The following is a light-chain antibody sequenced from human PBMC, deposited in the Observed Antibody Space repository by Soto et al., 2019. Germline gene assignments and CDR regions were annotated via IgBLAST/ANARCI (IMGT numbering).Light chain of an antibody. CDR2: GAS. J-gene: IGKJ4*01. V-gene: IGKV3-20*01. Sequence: EIVLTQSPGTLSLSPGETVTLSCRASQSISSNYVAWFQHKPGQAPRLLIYGASSRAPGIPERFSGSGSGTDFSLTINRLEPEDSAVFYSQQYGYPQLTFGGGTKVEIK. CDR3: QQYGYPQLT. CDR1: QSISSNY.